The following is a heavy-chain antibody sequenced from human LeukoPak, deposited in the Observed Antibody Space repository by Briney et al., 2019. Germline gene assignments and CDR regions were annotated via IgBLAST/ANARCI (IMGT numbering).Heavy chain of an antibody. CDR3: ATDRVGTVTTYY. J-gene: IGHJ4*02. D-gene: IGHD4-17*01. V-gene: IGHV3-53*01. CDR1: GFTVSSNY. Sequence: GGSLRLSCAASGFTVSSNYMSWVRQAPGKGLEWVSVIYSGGSTYYADSVKGRFTISRDNSKNTLYLQMNSLRAEDTAVYYCATDRVGTVTTYYWGQGTLVTFSS. CDR2: IYSGGST.